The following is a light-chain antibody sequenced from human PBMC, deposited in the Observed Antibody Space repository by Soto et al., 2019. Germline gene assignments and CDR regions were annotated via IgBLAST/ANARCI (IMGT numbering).Light chain of an antibody. J-gene: IGLJ1*01. CDR3: SSYTTSSTYV. CDR1: SSDVGGHNF. Sequence: QSVLTQPASVSGSPGQSITISCTGTSSDVGGHNFVSWYQQYPGKAPKLIINEVTNRPSGVSNRLTASKSGNTASLTISGLQAEDEAEYYCSSYTTSSTYVFGTGTKLTVL. V-gene: IGLV2-14*01. CDR2: EVT.